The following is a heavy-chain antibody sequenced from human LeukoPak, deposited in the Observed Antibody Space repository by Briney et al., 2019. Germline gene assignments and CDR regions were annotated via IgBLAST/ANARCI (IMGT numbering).Heavy chain of an antibody. CDR3: ATHKWDFDY. CDR1: GFTFSSYE. Sequence: GGSLRLSCAASGFTFSSYEMNWVRQAPGKGLEWVSCISSSGSTIYYADSVKGRFTISRDNAKNTLYLQMNNLRAEDTAVYYCATHKWDFDYWGQGALVAVSS. CDR2: ISSSGSTI. J-gene: IGHJ4*02. V-gene: IGHV3-48*03. D-gene: IGHD1-26*01.